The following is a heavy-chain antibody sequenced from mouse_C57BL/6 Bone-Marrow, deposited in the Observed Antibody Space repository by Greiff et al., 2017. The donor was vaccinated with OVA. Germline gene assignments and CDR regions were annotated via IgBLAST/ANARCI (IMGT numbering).Heavy chain of an antibody. D-gene: IGHD1-1*01. Sequence: VQLQQPGAELVKPGASVKLSCKASGYTFTSYWMHWVKQRPGQGLEWIGMIHPNSGSTNYNEKFKSKATLTVDKSSSTAYMQLSSLTSEDSAVYYCAREDYGSSPNAMDYWGQGTSVTVSS. CDR2: IHPNSGST. CDR1: GYTFTSYW. V-gene: IGHV1-64*01. J-gene: IGHJ4*01. CDR3: AREDYGSSPNAMDY.